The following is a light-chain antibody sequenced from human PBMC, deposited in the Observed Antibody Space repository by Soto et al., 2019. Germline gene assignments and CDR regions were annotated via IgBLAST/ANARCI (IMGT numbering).Light chain of an antibody. J-gene: IGLJ2*01. Sequence: QSALTQPPSASGSHGQSVTISCTGTSSDVGGYNYVSWYQQHPGKAPKLMNYEVNKRPSGVPDRFSGSKSGNTASLTVSGLHAEDEADYYCSSYAGSNNVVFGGGTKLTGL. V-gene: IGLV2-8*01. CDR3: SSYAGSNNVV. CDR1: SSDVGGYNY. CDR2: EVN.